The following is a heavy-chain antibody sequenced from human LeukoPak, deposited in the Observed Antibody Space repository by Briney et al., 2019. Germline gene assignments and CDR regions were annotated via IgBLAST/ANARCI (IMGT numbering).Heavy chain of an antibody. CDR2: ISSSSSYT. J-gene: IGHJ6*02. D-gene: IGHD3-3*01. CDR3: ARDRNNTYYDFWSGYSTSGMDV. CDR1: GFTFSDYY. Sequence: NPGGSLRLSCAASGFTFSDYYMSWIRQAPGKGLEWVSYISSSSSYTNYADSVKGRFTISRDNAKNSLYLQMNSLRAEDTAVYYCARDRNNTYYDFWSGYSTSGMDVWGQGTTVTVSS. V-gene: IGHV3-11*06.